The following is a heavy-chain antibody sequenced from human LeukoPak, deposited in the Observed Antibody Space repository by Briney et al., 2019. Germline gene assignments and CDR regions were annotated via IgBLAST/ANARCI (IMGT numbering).Heavy chain of an antibody. J-gene: IGHJ4*02. CDR3: ARDVQYSVLLWFGGGLDY. CDR2: INSDGSST. V-gene: IGHV3-74*01. Sequence: GGSLRLSCAASGFTFSSYAMSWVRQAPGKGLVWVSRINSDGSSTSYADSVKGRFTISRDNAKNTLYLQMNSLRAEDTAVYYCARDVQYSVLLWFGGGLDYWGQGTLVTVSS. CDR1: GFTFSSYA. D-gene: IGHD3-10*01.